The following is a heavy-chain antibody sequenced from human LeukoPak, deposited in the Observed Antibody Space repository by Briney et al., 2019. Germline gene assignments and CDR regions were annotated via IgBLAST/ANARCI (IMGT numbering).Heavy chain of an antibody. CDR1: GFTFSSYW. D-gene: IGHD3-3*01. V-gene: IGHV3-7*03. CDR3: ARDRAGGLRFLEWLSTSPLDY. J-gene: IGHJ4*02. Sequence: GGSLRLSCAASGFTFSSYWMSWVRQAPGKGLEWVANIKQDGGEKYYVDSVKGRFTISRDNAKNSLYLQMNSLRAEDTALYYCARDRAGGLRFLEWLSTSPLDYWGQGTLVTDSS. CDR2: IKQDGGEK.